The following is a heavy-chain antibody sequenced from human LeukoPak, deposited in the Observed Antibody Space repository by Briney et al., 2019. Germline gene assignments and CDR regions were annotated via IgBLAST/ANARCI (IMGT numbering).Heavy chain of an antibody. CDR2: IIHSGAT. CDR1: GGSFSDYY. CDR3: ARGRFSVYYFDY. J-gene: IGHJ4*02. D-gene: IGHD3-3*02. V-gene: IGHV4-34*01. Sequence: SETLSLTYGASGGSFSDYYWSWIRQPPGKGLEWIGEIIHSGATSSNPSLKSRVTISMDPSKNQFSLKLSSVTAADTAVYYCARGRFSVYYFDYWGQGSLVTVSS.